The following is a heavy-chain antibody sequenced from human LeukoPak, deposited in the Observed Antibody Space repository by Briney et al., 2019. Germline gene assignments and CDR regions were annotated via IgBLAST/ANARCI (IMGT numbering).Heavy chain of an antibody. J-gene: IGHJ4*02. Sequence: GRSLRLSCAASGFTFRSYGMHWVRQAPGKGLEWVAVISYDGSNKYYADSVKGRFTISRDNSKNTLYLQMNSLRAEDTAVYYCAKGELYYYDSSGYFGGQFDYWGQGTLVTVSS. CDR1: GFTFRSYG. CDR3: AKGELYYYDSSGYFGGQFDY. V-gene: IGHV3-30*18. CDR2: ISYDGSNK. D-gene: IGHD3-22*01.